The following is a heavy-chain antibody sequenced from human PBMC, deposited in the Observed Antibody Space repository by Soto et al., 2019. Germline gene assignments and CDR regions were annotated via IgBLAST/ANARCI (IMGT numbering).Heavy chain of an antibody. CDR3: ATEAAYCGGDCYLY. J-gene: IGHJ4*02. Sequence: QLQLVQSGAEVRKPESSEKVSCKASGGTFSNHAMSWVRQAPGQGLEWMGRITPSLNITNYAQKFQGRVTITADRSTSTAYMELSSLTSEDTAVFYCATEAAYCGGDCYLYWGQGTLVTVSS. V-gene: IGHV1-69*04. CDR2: ITPSLNIT. CDR1: GGTFSNHA. D-gene: IGHD2-21*02.